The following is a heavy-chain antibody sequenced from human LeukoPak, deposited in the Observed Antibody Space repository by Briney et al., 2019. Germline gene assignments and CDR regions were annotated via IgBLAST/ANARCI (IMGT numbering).Heavy chain of an antibody. Sequence: GGSLRLSCAASGFTFSSYSMNWVRQAPGKGLEWVASISSSSSSIYYADSVKGRFTISRDNAKNSLYLQMNSLRAEDTALYYCARVNYGSGSYTYYFDYWGQGTLVTVSS. CDR2: ISSSSSSI. V-gene: IGHV3-21*04. J-gene: IGHJ4*02. D-gene: IGHD3-10*01. CDR3: ARVNYGSGSYTYYFDY. CDR1: GFTFSSYS.